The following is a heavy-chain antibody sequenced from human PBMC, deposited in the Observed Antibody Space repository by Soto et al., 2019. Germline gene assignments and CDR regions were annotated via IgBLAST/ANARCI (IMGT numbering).Heavy chain of an antibody. CDR2: TFTGGST. D-gene: IGHD1-26*01. J-gene: IGHJ6*02. Sequence: EVQLVETGGGLIQPGGSLRLSCLASGFSVTTNYIIWVRQPPGKGLEWVSTTFTGGSTHYADSGKGRFSISRDNSKNTVYLQMNTLRVEDTAVYYCAKKPPSSIQGWAFGMDVWGQGTTVSVSS. V-gene: IGHV3-53*02. CDR1: GFSVTTNY. CDR3: AKKPPSSIQGWAFGMDV.